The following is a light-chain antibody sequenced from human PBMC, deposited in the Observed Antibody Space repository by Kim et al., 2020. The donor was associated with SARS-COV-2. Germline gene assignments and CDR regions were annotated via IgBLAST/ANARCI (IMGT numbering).Light chain of an antibody. Sequence: GQKVPISRSGSRSNIGNKYVSWYQHLPGTAPKLLIYDNDKRPSGIPDRFSGSKSGTSATLGITGLQPGDEADYYCGTWDSSLSAAVFGGGTQLTVL. CDR3: GTWDSSLSAAV. V-gene: IGLV1-51*01. CDR2: DND. CDR1: RSNIGNKY. J-gene: IGLJ2*01.